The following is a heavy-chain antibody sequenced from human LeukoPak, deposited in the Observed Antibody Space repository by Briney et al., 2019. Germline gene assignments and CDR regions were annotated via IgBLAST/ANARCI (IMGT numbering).Heavy chain of an antibody. V-gene: IGHV3-7*01. CDR2: IKEDGSEK. CDR3: ARRKQQLVVPPLRRSPYYYYMDV. Sequence: PGGSLRLSCAASGFTFSRYWMSWVRQAPGKGLEWVANIKEDGSEKYYVDSVKGRFTISRDNAKNSLYLQMNSLRAEDTAVYYCARRKQQLVVPPLRRSPYYYYMDVWGKGTTVTISS. J-gene: IGHJ6*03. D-gene: IGHD6-13*01. CDR1: GFTFSRYW.